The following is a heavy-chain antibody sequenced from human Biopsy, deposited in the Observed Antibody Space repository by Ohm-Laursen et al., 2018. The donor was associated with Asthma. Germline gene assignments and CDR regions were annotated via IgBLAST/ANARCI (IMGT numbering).Heavy chain of an antibody. Sequence: SLRLSCAASGFAVSRDYMFWVRQAPGKGLEWVSVIYSGGTSHTADSVRGRFTISRDYSKNTLYLQMHSLRVGDTAVYYCARGDSSNWSHYYFDYWGQGTLVTVSS. V-gene: IGHV3-53*01. J-gene: IGHJ4*02. D-gene: IGHD3-22*01. CDR2: IYSGGTS. CDR1: GFAVSRDY. CDR3: ARGDSSNWSHYYFDY.